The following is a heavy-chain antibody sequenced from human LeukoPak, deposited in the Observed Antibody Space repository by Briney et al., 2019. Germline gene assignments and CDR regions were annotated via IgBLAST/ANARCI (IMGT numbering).Heavy chain of an antibody. V-gene: IGHV5-51*01. J-gene: IGHJ2*01. CDR1: GFSFTTYW. CDR2: IYPGDSET. Sequence: GKSLKISCKGSGFSFTTYWIGWVRQMPGKGLEWMGIIYPGDSETRYSPSFQGQVTISADKSISTAYLQWSSLKASDTAMYYCARTAQHGWYFDLWGRGTLVTVSS. CDR3: ARTAQHGWYFDL.